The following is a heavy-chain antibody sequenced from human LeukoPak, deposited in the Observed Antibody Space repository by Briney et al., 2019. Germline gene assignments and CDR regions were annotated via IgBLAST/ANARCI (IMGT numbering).Heavy chain of an antibody. CDR1: GASISNYY. CDR2: IYISGNT. V-gene: IGHV4-4*07. CDR3: ARYSGTYYPFDY. J-gene: IGHJ4*02. Sequence: SETLSLTCSVSGASISNYYWAWIRQPAGKGLEWIGRIYISGNTNYNPSLKSRVTVSVDTSKNQFYLKLNSVTGADTAVYYCARYSGTYYPFDYWGQGTLVTVSS. D-gene: IGHD1-26*01.